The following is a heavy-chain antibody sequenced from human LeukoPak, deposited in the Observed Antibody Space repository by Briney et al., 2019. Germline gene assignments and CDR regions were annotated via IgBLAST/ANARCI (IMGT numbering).Heavy chain of an antibody. CDR3: ATDRIVVVSGGWY. J-gene: IGHJ4*02. D-gene: IGHD3-22*01. Sequence: GASVKVSCKASGYTFTGYYMHWVRQAPGQGLEWMGGFDPEDGETIYAQKFQGRVTMTEDTSTDTAYMELSSLRSEDTAVYYCATDRIVVVSGGWYWGQGTLVTVSS. CDR1: GYTFTGYY. CDR2: FDPEDGET. V-gene: IGHV1-24*01.